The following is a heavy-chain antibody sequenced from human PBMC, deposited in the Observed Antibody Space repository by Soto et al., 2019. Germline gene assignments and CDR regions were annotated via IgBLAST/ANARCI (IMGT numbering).Heavy chain of an antibody. CDR1: GGSVSSGSYY. V-gene: IGHV4-61*01. J-gene: IGHJ6*02. CDR2: ISYSGST. Sequence: QVQLQESGPGLVKPSETLSLTCTVSGGSVSSGSYYWSWIRQPPGQGLEWIGYISYSGSTNYNPSLRSRVTISVDTSKTQFSLKLSSVTAADTAVYYCARGIEGWYQGRYYYGMDVWGQGTTVTVSS. CDR3: ARGIEGWYQGRYYYGMDV. D-gene: IGHD6-19*01.